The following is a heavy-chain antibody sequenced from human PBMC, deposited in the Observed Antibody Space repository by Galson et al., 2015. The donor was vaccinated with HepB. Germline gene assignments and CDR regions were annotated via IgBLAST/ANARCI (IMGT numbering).Heavy chain of an antibody. J-gene: IGHJ4*02. CDR3: ARLVASGGVIVFDY. CDR2: IKQDGSEK. D-gene: IGHD3-16*02. V-gene: IGHV3-7*01. Sequence: SLRLSCAASGFTFSSYAMSWVRQAPGKGLEWVANIKQDGSEKYYVDSVKGRFTISRDNAKNSLYLQMNSLRAEDTAVYYCARLVASGGVIVFDYWGQGTLVTVSS. CDR1: GFTFSSYA.